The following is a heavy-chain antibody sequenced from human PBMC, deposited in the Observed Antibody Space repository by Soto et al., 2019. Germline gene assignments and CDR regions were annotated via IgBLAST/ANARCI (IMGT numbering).Heavy chain of an antibody. CDR3: ACFDSATSGVYFDS. CDR2: IYYSGST. D-gene: IGHD2-15*01. V-gene: IGHV4-59*03. Sequence: SETLSLTCTVSGDSISSYYWSWIRQPPGKGLEWIGCIYYSGSTNYNPSLKSRVTMSVDPSKNQFSLKLSSVTAADTAVYYCACFDSATSGVYFDSRREAPPVTV. CDR1: GDSISSYY. J-gene: IGHJ4*02.